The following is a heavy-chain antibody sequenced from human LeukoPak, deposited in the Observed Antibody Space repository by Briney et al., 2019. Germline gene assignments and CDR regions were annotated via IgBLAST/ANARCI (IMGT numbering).Heavy chain of an antibody. V-gene: IGHV1-24*01. CDR3: AIEPPPYYYDSSGYYSPIQDY. D-gene: IGHD3-22*01. CDR2: FDPEDGET. CDR1: GYTLTELS. Sequence: AASVKVSCKVSGYTLTELSMHWVRQAPGKGLEWMGGFDPEDGETIYAQKFQGRVTMTEDTSTDTAYMELSSLRSEDTAVYYCAIEPPPYYYDSSGYYSPIQDYWGQGTLVTVSS. J-gene: IGHJ4*02.